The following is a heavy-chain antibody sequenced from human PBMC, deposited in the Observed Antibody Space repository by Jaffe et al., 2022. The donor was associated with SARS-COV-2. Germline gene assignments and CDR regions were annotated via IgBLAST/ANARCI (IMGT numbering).Heavy chain of an antibody. D-gene: IGHD3-22*01. CDR3: ARGYYYDSSGYGGSYEEYNWFDP. J-gene: IGHJ5*02. Sequence: QVQLQESGPGLVKPSQTLSLTCTVSGGSISSGSYYWSWIRQPAGKGLEWIGRIYTSGSTNYNPSLKSRVTISVDTSKNQFSLKLSSVTAADTAVYYCARGYYYDSSGYGGSYEEYNWFDPWGQGTLVTVSS. CDR2: IYTSGST. CDR1: GGSISSGSYY. V-gene: IGHV4-61*02.